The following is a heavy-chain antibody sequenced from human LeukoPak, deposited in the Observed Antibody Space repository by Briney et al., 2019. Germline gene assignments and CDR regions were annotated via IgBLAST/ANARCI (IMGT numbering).Heavy chain of an antibody. Sequence: PGGSLRLSCAASGFTFSSYAMSWVRQAPGKGLEWVAVISYDGSNKYYADSVKGRFTISRDKSKNTLYLQMNSLRAEDTAVYYCARDFYYDSSGYLDYWGQGTLVTVSS. V-gene: IGHV3-30-3*01. CDR1: GFTFSSYA. J-gene: IGHJ4*02. CDR2: ISYDGSNK. D-gene: IGHD3-22*01. CDR3: ARDFYYDSSGYLDY.